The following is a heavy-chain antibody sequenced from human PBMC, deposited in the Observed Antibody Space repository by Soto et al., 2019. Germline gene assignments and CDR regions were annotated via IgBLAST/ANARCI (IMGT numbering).Heavy chain of an antibody. CDR3: ARQGSWPYYYYGLDV. CDR1: GYTFTTSG. Sequence: GASVKVSCKASGYTFTTSGISWVRQAPGQGLEWMGWISTYNGDTNSAQKFQGRVTMTADTSTGTAYMELMSLKPDDTAVYYCARQGSWPYYYYGLDVWGQGTTVTVSS. D-gene: IGHD1-26*01. J-gene: IGHJ6*02. V-gene: IGHV1-18*01. CDR2: ISTYNGDT.